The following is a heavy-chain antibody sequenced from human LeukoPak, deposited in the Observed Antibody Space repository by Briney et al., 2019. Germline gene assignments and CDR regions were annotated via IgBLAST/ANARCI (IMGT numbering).Heavy chain of an antibody. Sequence: PSETLSLTCAVYGGSFSGYYWSWIRQPPGKGLEWIGYIYHSGSTYYNPSLKSRVTISVDRSKNQFSLKLSSVTAADTAVYYCVRKSIVVVPAARSWFDPWGQGTLVTVSS. D-gene: IGHD2-2*01. CDR1: GGSFSGYY. V-gene: IGHV4-34*01. J-gene: IGHJ5*02. CDR3: VRKSIVVVPAARSWFDP. CDR2: IYHSGST.